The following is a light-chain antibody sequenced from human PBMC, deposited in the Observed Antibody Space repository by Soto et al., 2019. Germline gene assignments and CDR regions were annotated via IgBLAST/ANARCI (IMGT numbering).Light chain of an antibody. CDR3: ASKAGSSRHVV. J-gene: IGLJ2*01. CDR2: EVI. Sequence: QSALTQPPSASGSPGQSVAISCTGTSSDVGGYNYVSWYQQHPGKAPKLIISEVINRPSGVPDRFSASKSGNTASLTISGLQAEDEADYYCASKAGSSRHVVFGGGTKVTVL. V-gene: IGLV2-8*01. CDR1: SSDVGGYNY.